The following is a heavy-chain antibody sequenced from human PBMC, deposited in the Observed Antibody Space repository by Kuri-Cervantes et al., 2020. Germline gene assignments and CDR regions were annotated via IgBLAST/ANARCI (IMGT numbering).Heavy chain of an antibody. CDR3: AGGARRQATKFDY. V-gene: IGHV4-34*01. CDR2: INHSGIT. Sequence: GSLRLSCAVYGGSFSGYYWNWIRQSPGKGLEWIGEINHSGITNYNPSLKSRVTISVDTSKNQFSLKLNSVTAADTAVYYCAGGARRQATKFDYWGQGTLVTVSS. J-gene: IGHJ4*02. CDR1: GGSFSGYY. D-gene: IGHD5-24*01.